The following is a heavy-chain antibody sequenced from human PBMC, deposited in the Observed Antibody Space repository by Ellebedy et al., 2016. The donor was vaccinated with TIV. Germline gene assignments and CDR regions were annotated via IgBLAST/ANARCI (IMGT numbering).Heavy chain of an antibody. V-gene: IGHV3-30*02. Sequence: GGSLRLSCTASGFTFSSYGMHWVRQAPGKGLEWVAFIRFDGSNTDYADSVKGRFTISRDHAKNTLYLQMNSLSAEDTAVYYCAKDLLYTTFDYWGQGTLVTVSS. D-gene: IGHD1-14*01. CDR1: GFTFSSYG. CDR3: AKDLLYTTFDY. J-gene: IGHJ4*02. CDR2: IRFDGSNT.